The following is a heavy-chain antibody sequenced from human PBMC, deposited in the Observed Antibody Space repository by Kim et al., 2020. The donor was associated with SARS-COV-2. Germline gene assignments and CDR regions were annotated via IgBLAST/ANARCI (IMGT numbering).Heavy chain of an antibody. CDR2: ISWNCGSI. D-gene: IGHD3-22*01. CDR1: GFTFDDYA. V-gene: IGHV3-9*01. Sequence: GGSLRLSCAASGFTFDDYAMHWVRQAPGKGLEWVSGISWNCGSIGYADSVKGRFTISRDNAKDSLYLQMNSLRAEDTALYYCAKTSAVVNTLEGGYDYWGQRTLVTVST. J-gene: IGHJ4*02. CDR3: AKTSAVVNTLEGGYDY.